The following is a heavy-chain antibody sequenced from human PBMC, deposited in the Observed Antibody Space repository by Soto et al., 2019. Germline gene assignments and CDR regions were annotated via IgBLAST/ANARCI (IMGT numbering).Heavy chain of an antibody. CDR3: ARAGYSGYDCSGGSCYGMDV. CDR2: IDPSDSYT. V-gene: IGHV5-10-1*01. J-gene: IGHJ6*02. D-gene: IGHD2-15*01. CDR1: GYSFTSYW. Sequence: GESLKISCKGSGYSFTSYWISWVRQMPGKGLEWMGRIDPSDSYTNYSPSFQGHVTISADKSISTAYLQWSSLKASDTAMYYCARAGYSGYDCSGGSCYGMDVWGQGTTVTVSS.